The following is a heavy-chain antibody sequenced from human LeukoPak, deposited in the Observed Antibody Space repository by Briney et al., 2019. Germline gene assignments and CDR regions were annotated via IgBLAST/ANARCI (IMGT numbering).Heavy chain of an antibody. D-gene: IGHD2-15*01. CDR2: IYSGGST. J-gene: IGHJ4*02. Sequence: GGSLRLSCAASGFTLTSNYMNGVRPAPGKGLGWVSVIYSGGSTYYTDPVKGRFTISRHNSKNKLYLQVNSQRAEDTAVYYCARDRGSNDHIDYWGQGTLVTVSS. CDR3: ARDRGSNDHIDY. V-gene: IGHV3-66*01. CDR1: GFTLTSNY.